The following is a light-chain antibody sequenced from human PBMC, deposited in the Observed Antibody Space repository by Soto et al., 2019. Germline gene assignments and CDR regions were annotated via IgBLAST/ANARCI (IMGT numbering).Light chain of an antibody. CDR3: QEYDNWT. CDR1: QSVGSN. CDR2: GAS. J-gene: IGKJ1*01. V-gene: IGKV3-15*01. Sequence: DILMTQSPATLSVSPGARATLSCRASQSVGSNLAWYQHKPGQAPRLLIYGASTRATGVPARFSGSGSGTEFTLTISSLQSEDFAVYYCQEYDNWTFGQGTKVELK.